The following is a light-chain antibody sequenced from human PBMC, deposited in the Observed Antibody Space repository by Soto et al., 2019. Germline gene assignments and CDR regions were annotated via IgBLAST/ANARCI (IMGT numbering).Light chain of an antibody. CDR3: SSYAGGTYV. CDR2: EVN. V-gene: IGLV2-8*01. Sequence: QSALTQPPFASGSPGQSVTISCTGTSSDVGQYNYISWYQQHPGKAPKLMTYEVNRRPSGVPDRFSGSKSGNTASLTVSGLQAEDEADYYCSSYAGGTYVFGSGTKLTVL. CDR1: SSDVGQYNY. J-gene: IGLJ1*01.